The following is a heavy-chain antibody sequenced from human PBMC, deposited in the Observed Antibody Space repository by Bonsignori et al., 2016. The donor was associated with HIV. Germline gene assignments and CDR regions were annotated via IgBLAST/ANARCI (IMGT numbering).Heavy chain of an antibody. J-gene: IGHJ6*03. CDR3: ARNEIVVAGGPWVDYYYYYMDV. CDR2: ISGQNDNT. V-gene: IGHV1-18*01. Sequence: WVRQAPGQGLEWMGWISGQNDNTNYAQKFQGRVTMTADTSTSTAYMELRSLRSDDTAVYYCARNEIVVAGGPWVDYYYYYMDVWGKGTTVTVSS. D-gene: IGHD6-19*01.